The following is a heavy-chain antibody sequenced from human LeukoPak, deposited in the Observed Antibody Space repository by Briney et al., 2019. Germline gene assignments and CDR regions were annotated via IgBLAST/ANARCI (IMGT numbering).Heavy chain of an antibody. V-gene: IGHV4-59*01. Sequence: SETLSLTCTVSGGSISSYYWSWIRQPPGKGLEWIGYIYYSGSTNYNPSLKSRVTISVDTSKNQFSLKLSSVTAADTAVYYCARQMGGSSWDGQNYYYYYGMDVWGQGTTVTVSS. D-gene: IGHD6-13*01. CDR3: ARQMGGSSWDGQNYYYYYGMDV. CDR2: IYYSGST. J-gene: IGHJ6*02. CDR1: GGSISSYY.